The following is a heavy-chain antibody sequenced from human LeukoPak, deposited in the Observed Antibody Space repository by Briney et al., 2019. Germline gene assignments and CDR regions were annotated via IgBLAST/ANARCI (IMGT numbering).Heavy chain of an antibody. J-gene: IGHJ4*02. CDR3: ARDRAHDYGDYGGFDY. CDR2: ISSSSSYI. D-gene: IGHD4-17*01. CDR1: GFTFSRHS. V-gene: IGHV3-21*01. Sequence: GGSLRLSCAASGFTFSRHSINWVRQAPGKGLEWVSSISSSSSYIYYADSVEGRFTISRDNAKNSLYLQMNSLRAEDTAVYYCARDRAHDYGDYGGFDYWGQGTLVTVSS.